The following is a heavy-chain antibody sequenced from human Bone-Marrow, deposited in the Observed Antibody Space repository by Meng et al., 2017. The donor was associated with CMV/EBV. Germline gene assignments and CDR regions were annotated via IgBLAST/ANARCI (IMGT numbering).Heavy chain of an antibody. V-gene: IGHV1-8*03. CDR2: MNPNSGNT. Sequence: ASVKVSCKASGYTFTSYDINWVRQATGQGLEWMGWMNPNSGNTGYAQKFQGRVTITRNTSISTAYMELSSLRSDDTAVYYCARVGTYYYGSGSYLDSRRNDYYGMDVWGQGTTVTVSS. CDR3: ARVGTYYYGSGSYLDSRRNDYYGMDV. D-gene: IGHD3-10*01. J-gene: IGHJ6*02. CDR1: GYTFTSYD.